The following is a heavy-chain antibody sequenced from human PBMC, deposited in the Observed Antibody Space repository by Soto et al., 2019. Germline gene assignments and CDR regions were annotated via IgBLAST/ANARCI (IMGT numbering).Heavy chain of an antibody. CDR1: GFTFSNAW. J-gene: IGHJ4*02. Sequence: GGSLRLSCAASGFTFSNAWMNWVRQAPGKGLVWVSRINSDGSSTSYADSVKGRFTISRDNAKNTLYLQMNSLRAEDTAVYYCAREVKTQIDYWGQGTLVTVSS. D-gene: IGHD3-10*01. CDR2: INSDGSST. CDR3: AREVKTQIDY. V-gene: IGHV3-74*01.